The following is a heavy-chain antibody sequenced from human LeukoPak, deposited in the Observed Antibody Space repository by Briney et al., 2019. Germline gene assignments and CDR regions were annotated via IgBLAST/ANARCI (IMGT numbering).Heavy chain of an antibody. J-gene: IGHJ5*02. D-gene: IGHD2-2*02. CDR2: INHSGST. V-gene: IGHV4-34*01. Sequence: PSETLSLTCAVYGGSFSGYYWSWIRQPPGKGREWIGEINHSGSTNYNPSLKSRVTISVDTSKNQFSLKLSSVTAADTAVYYCARGDRVRYCSSTSCYRTYNWFDPWGQGTLVTVSS. CDR3: ARGDRVRYCSSTSCYRTYNWFDP. CDR1: GGSFSGYY.